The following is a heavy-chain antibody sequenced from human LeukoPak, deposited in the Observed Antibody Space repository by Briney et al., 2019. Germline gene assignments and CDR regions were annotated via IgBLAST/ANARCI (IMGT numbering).Heavy chain of an antibody. CDR2: IRYDGSNK. CDR1: GFTFSSYG. D-gene: IGHD2-2*01. V-gene: IGHV3-30*02. J-gene: IGHJ4*02. Sequence: PGGSLRLSCAASGFTFSSYGMHWVRQAPGKGLEWVAFIRYDGSNKYYADSVKGRFTISRDNSKNTLYLQMNSLRAEDTAVYYCAKLITVYCSSTSCPDYWGQGTLVTVSS. CDR3: AKLITVYCSSTSCPDY.